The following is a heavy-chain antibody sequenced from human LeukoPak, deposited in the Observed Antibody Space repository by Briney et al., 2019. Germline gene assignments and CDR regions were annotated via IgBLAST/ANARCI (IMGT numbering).Heavy chain of an antibody. CDR3: ARDLRYDSSGYPY. D-gene: IGHD3-22*01. V-gene: IGHV1-2*06. CDR1: GYSFTGYY. J-gene: IGHJ4*02. Sequence: GASVKVSCKASGYSFTGYYIHWVRQAPGQGLEWMGRINPNSGGTNYAQKFQGRVTMTRDTSISTAYMELSRLRSDDTAVYYCARDLRYDSSGYPYWGQGTLVTVSS. CDR2: INPNSGGT.